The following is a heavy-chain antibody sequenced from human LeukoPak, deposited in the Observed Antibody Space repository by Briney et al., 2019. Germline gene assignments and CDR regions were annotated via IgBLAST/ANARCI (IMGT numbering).Heavy chain of an antibody. V-gene: IGHV3-23*01. CDR2: ISGSGGST. J-gene: IGHJ4*02. CDR3: AKDRWEWLDSPGFDY. D-gene: IGHD6-19*01. Sequence: PGGSLRLSCAASGFTFSSYAMSWVRQAPGKGLEWVSAISGSGGSTYYADSVKGRFTISRDNSKNTLYLQMNSLRAEDTAVYYCAKDRWEWLDSPGFDYWGQGTLVTVSS. CDR1: GFTFSSYA.